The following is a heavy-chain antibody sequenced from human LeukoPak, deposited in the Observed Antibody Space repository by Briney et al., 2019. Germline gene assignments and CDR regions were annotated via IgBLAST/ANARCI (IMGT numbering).Heavy chain of an antibody. D-gene: IGHD2-15*01. CDR2: INYSGST. CDR3: VRHIRDSSFFDP. J-gene: IGHJ5*02. Sequence: SESLSLTCTVSGGSISSSSYFYGWIRQSPGKGLEWIGYINYSGSTYYSPSLKSRVTISVDTSRNQFSLKLTSVTAADTAVYYCVRHIRDSSFFDPWGLATLLTVSS. CDR1: GGSISSSSYF. V-gene: IGHV4-39*01.